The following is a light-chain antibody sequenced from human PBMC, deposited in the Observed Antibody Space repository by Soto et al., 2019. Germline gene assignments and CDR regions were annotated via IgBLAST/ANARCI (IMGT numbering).Light chain of an antibody. CDR1: SSDVGAYDS. Sequence: QSALAQPASVSGSPGQSITISCTGTSSDVGAYDSVSWYQQHPHKAPQLIIYKGTQRPSGVSTRFSASTSGNAASLTISGLQADDEADYFCCSSAPESTYVFGTGTKVTGL. J-gene: IGLJ1*01. V-gene: IGLV2-23*01. CDR3: CSSAPESTYV. CDR2: KGT.